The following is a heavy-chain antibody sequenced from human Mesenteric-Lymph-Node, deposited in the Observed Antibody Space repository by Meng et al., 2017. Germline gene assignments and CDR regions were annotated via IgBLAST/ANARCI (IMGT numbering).Heavy chain of an antibody. CDR1: GVSVSSGHY. CDR2: ISGSGGST. J-gene: IGHJ4*02. Sequence: ETLSLTCTFSGVSVSSGHYYWSWIRQAPGKGLEWVSAISGSGGSTYYADSVKGRFTISRDNSKNTLYLQMNSLRAEDTAVYYCAKSVEYSYGYPNFDYWGQGTLVTVSS. D-gene: IGHD5-18*01. V-gene: IGHV3-23*01. CDR3: AKSVEYSYGYPNFDY.